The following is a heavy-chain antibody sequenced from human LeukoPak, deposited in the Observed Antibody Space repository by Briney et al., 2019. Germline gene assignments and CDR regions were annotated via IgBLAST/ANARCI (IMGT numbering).Heavy chain of an antibody. CDR3: ARHGTLGSTTYPLDY. D-gene: IGHD1-26*01. CDR1: GGSMNSYY. V-gene: IGHV4-59*08. J-gene: IGHJ4*02. Sequence: SETLSLTCSVSGGSMNSYYWSWIRQSPGKGLEWIGYIYYSGSTNYNPPLKSRVTISVDTSKNQFSLKLSSVTAADPAVYYCARHGTLGSTTYPLDYWGQGTLVTVSS. CDR2: IYYSGST.